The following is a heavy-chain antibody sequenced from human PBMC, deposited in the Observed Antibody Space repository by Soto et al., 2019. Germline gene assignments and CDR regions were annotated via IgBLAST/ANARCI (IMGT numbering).Heavy chain of an antibody. Sequence: GGSLRLSCAASGFTFSDHYMDWVRQAPGKGLEWVGRTRNKANSYTTEYAASVKGRFTISRDDSKNSLYLQMNSLKTEDTAVYYCARGTLTTSYYYYYMDVWGKGTTVTVSS. CDR3: ARGTLTTSYYYYYMDV. CDR1: GFTFSDHY. D-gene: IGHD4-17*01. J-gene: IGHJ6*03. V-gene: IGHV3-72*01. CDR2: TRNKANSYTT.